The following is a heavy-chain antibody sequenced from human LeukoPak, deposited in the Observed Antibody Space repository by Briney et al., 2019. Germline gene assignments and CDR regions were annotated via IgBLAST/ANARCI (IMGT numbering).Heavy chain of an antibody. CDR2: IKQDGSEK. Sequence: PGGTLRLSCAASGFTLSSYWMSWVRQAPGKGLEWVANIKQDGSEKYYVDSVKGRFTISRDNAKNSLYLQMNSLRAEDTAVYYCAGEETDYDILTGYYNAAFDIWGQGTMVTVSS. V-gene: IGHV3-7*03. CDR3: AGEETDYDILTGYYNAAFDI. D-gene: IGHD3-9*01. J-gene: IGHJ3*02. CDR1: GFTLSSYW.